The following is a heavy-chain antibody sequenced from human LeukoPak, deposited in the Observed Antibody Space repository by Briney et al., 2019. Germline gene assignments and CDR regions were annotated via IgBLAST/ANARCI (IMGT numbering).Heavy chain of an antibody. CDR1: GGSISSYY. V-gene: IGHV4-59*01. CDR3: ARETPYYYDSSGSMKGFDY. J-gene: IGHJ4*02. Sequence: TSETLSLTCTVSGGSISSYYWSWIRQPPGKGLEWIGYIYYSGSTNYNPSLKSRVTISVDTSKNQFSLKLSSVTAADTAVYYCARETPYYYDSSGSMKGFDYWGQGTLVTVSS. D-gene: IGHD3-22*01. CDR2: IYYSGST.